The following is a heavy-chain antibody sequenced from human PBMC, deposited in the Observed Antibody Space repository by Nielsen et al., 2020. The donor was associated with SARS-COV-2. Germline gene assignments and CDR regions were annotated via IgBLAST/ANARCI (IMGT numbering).Heavy chain of an antibody. CDR3: ARGPLGIAVAGGLRGRYYGMDV. Sequence: RQAPGKGLEWIGEINHSGSTNYNPSLKSRVTISVDTSKNQFSLKLSSVTAADTAVYYCARGPLGIAVAGGLRGRYYGMDVWGQGTTVTVSS. CDR2: INHSGST. D-gene: IGHD6-19*01. V-gene: IGHV4-34*01. J-gene: IGHJ6*02.